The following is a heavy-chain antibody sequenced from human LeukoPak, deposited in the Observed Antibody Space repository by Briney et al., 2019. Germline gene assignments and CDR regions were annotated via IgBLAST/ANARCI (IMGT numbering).Heavy chain of an antibody. V-gene: IGHV3-30-3*01. Sequence: GGSLRLSCAASGFTFSSYAMHWVRQAPGKGLEWVAVISYDGSNKYYADSVKGRFTISRDNSKNTLYLQMNSLRAEDTAVYYCARDLPFDYWGQGTLVTVFS. CDR1: GFTFSSYA. CDR2: ISYDGSNK. J-gene: IGHJ4*02. CDR3: ARDLPFDY.